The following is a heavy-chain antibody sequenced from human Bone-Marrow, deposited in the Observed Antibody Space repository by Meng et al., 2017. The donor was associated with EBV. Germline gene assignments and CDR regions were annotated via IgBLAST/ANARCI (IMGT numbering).Heavy chain of an antibody. CDR1: GASVSGGTYH. CDR2: LYNGGTT. V-gene: IGHV4-61*01. J-gene: IGHJ4*02. D-gene: IGHD3-10*01. CDR3: TKSRSSTPGVVDY. Sequence: QVRLQASGPGLVQPSVTLALTCTVSGASVSGGTYHWSWIRQPTGKELDWIGYLYNGGTTIYNPSLKSRVTILVDASKNQFSLKLSSVTTADTAVYYCTKSRSSTPGVVDYWGQGTLVTVSS.